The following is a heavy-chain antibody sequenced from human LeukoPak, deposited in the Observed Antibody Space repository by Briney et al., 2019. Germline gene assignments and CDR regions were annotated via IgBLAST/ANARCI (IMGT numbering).Heavy chain of an antibody. CDR1: GYSFTTNR. V-gene: IGHV5-51*01. CDR2: IYPSDSDT. J-gene: IGHJ4*02. Sequence: RGESLKISCKSSGYSFTTNRIGWVRQMPGKGLEWMGIIYPSDSDTRYSPSFQGQVTISADKSISTAYLQWSSLKASDTAMYYCARRYGHSSDHWGQGTLVTVSS. D-gene: IGHD4-17*01. CDR3: ARRYGHSSDH.